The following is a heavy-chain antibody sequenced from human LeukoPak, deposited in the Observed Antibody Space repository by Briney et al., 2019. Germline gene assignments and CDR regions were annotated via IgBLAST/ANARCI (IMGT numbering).Heavy chain of an antibody. CDR2: INRSGST. Sequence: PSETLSLTCAVYGGSFSGYYWSWIRQPPGKGLEWIGEINRSGSTNYNPSLKSRVTISVDTSKNQFSLKLSSVTAADTAVYYCARPLDCSSTTCSGSFHYWGQGTLVTVSS. V-gene: IGHV4-34*01. CDR3: ARPLDCSSTTCSGSFHY. D-gene: IGHD2-2*01. J-gene: IGHJ4*02. CDR1: GGSFSGYY.